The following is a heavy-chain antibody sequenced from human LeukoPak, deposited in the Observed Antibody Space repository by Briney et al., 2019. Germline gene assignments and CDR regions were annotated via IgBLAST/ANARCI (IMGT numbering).Heavy chain of an antibody. V-gene: IGHV3-23*01. CDR2: ISAGSRST. D-gene: IGHD2-15*01. CDR1: GFTFSRYV. CDR3: AKVGGYCSGGSCKERRLDY. J-gene: IGHJ4*02. Sequence: GGSLRLSCSASGFTFSRYVMAWVRQVPGKGLEWVTGISAGSRSTYYADSVRGRLTISRDNAKNSLYLQMNSLRVEDTAVYYCAKVGGYCSGGSCKERRLDYWGQGTLVTVSS.